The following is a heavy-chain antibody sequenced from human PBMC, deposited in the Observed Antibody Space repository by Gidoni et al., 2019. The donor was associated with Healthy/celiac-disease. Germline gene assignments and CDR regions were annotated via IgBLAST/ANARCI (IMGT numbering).Heavy chain of an antibody. CDR2: ISSSSSYI. D-gene: IGHD2-21*01. V-gene: IGHV3-21*01. J-gene: IGHJ3*02. CDR1: GFTFSSYS. Sequence: EVQLVESGGGLVKPGGSLRLSCAASGFTFSSYSMNWVRQAPGQGLEWVSSISSSSSYIYYAESVKGRFIISRDNAKNSLYLQMNSLRADDTAVYYCARGSDYSAFDIWGQGTMVTVSS. CDR3: ARGSDYSAFDI.